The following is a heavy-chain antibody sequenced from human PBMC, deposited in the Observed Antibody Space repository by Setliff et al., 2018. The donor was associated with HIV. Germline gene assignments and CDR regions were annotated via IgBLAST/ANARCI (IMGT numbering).Heavy chain of an antibody. CDR2: LQTSGRT. CDR3: ARASRVNCGGDCYLFDY. J-gene: IGHJ4*02. CDR1: GGSISNYY. Sequence: TSETLSLTCTVSGGSISNYYWSWIRQPAGKGLEWIGRLQTSGRTNNNPSLKSRVTMSVDTSKNQFSLILTSVTAADSAVYYCARASRVNCGGDCYLFDYWGQGTPVTVSS. D-gene: IGHD2-21*02. V-gene: IGHV4-4*07.